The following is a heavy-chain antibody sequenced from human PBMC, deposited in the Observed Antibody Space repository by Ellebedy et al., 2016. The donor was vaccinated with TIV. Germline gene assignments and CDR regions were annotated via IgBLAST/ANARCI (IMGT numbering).Heavy chain of an antibody. J-gene: IGHJ4*02. D-gene: IGHD5-24*01. V-gene: IGHV3-66*01. CDR3: AKSRDGHYHGLF. CDR1: GFIVRSNY. Sequence: PGGSLRLSCAASGFIVRSNYMSWVRQAPGKGLEWVSVIYIDDSTYYADSVKGRFTISRDNFKNTVYLQMNSLRAKDTAVYYCAKSRDGHYHGLFWGQGTLVTVSS. CDR2: IYIDDST.